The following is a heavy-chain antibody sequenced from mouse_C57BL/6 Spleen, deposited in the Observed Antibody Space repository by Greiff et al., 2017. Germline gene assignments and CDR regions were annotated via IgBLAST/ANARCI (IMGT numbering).Heavy chain of an antibody. J-gene: IGHJ3*01. Sequence: FQLQQLGAELVKPGASVKVSCKASGYTFTSYWMHWVKQRPGQGLEWIGRIHPSDSDTTYNQKFKGKATLTVDKSSSTAYMQLSSLTSEDSAVYYCASGGIGSTARFAYWGQGTLVTVAA. CDR2: IHPSDSDT. CDR3: ASGGIGSTARFAY. V-gene: IGHV1-74*01. CDR1: GYTFTSYW.